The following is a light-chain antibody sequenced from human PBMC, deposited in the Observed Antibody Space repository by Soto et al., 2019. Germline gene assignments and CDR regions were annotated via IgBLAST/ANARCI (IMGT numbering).Light chain of an antibody. J-gene: IGKJ5*01. CDR3: QQYQNWPLIT. CDR2: GAS. CDR1: QSVSSN. V-gene: IGKV3-15*01. Sequence: IVLKHSPGTLSVSPRSRCILSFSSSQSVSSNLAWYQQKRGQTPRLLIYGASTRATGIPDRFSGSGSGTEFTLTISILQSEDFADYYCQQYQNWPLITFGQGTRLEIK.